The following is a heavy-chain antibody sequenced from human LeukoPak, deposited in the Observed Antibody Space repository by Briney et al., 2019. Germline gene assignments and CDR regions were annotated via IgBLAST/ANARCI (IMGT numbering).Heavy chain of an antibody. J-gene: IGHJ6*02. Sequence: PGRSLRLSCAASGFTFSSYGMHWVRQAPGKGLEWVAVIWYEGSNKYYADSVKGRFTISRDNSKNTLYLQMNSLRAEDTAVYYCARDLKGSAGYLSYYYYGMDVWGQGTTVTVSS. D-gene: IGHD3-9*01. CDR3: ARDLKGSAGYLSYYYYGMDV. V-gene: IGHV3-33*01. CDR1: GFTFSSYG. CDR2: IWYEGSNK.